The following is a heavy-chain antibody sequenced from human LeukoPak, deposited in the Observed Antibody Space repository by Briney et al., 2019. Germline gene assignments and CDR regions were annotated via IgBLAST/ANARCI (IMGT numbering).Heavy chain of an antibody. V-gene: IGHV3-20*04. J-gene: IGHJ6*02. CDR1: GFTFDDYG. D-gene: IGHD1-1*01. Sequence: GGSLRLSCEASGFTFDDYGMSWVRQAPGKGLEWVSGINWNGGSTGYADSVKGRFTISRDNAKNTLYLQMNSLRADDTAVYYCARDREYTMDVWGQGTTVTVSS. CDR3: ARDREYTMDV. CDR2: INWNGGST.